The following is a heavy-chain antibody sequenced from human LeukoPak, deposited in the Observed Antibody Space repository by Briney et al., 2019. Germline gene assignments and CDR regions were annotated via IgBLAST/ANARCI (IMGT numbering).Heavy chain of an antibody. CDR3: ATCGYDYPGSSDY. D-gene: IGHD5-12*01. CDR2: INHSGST. CDR1: GGSFTGYY. Sequence: PSETLSLTCAVYGGSFTGYYWSWIRQPPGQGLEWIGEINHSGSTNYNPSLKSRVTISIDTSKNQFSLKLSSVTAADTAVYYCATCGYDYPGSSDYWGQGTLVTVSS. V-gene: IGHV4-34*01. J-gene: IGHJ4*02.